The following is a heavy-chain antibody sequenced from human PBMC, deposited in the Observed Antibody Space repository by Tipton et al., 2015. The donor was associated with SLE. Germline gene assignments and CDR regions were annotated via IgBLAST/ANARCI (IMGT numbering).Heavy chain of an antibody. CDR3: ARAFSSGMDV. D-gene: IGHD3-3*02. CDR2: INHSGST. Sequence: TLSLTCAVYGGSFSGYYWSWIRQPPGKGLEWIGEINHSGSTNYNPSLKSRVTISVDTSKNQFSLKLSSVTAADTAVYYCARAFSSGMDVWGQGTTVTVSS. V-gene: IGHV4-34*01. J-gene: IGHJ6*02. CDR1: GGSFSGYY.